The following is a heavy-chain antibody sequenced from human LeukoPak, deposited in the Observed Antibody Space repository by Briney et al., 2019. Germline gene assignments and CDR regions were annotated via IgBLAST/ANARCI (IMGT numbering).Heavy chain of an antibody. CDR3: ARTYYYDSSGFGP. CDR2: IYYSGST. J-gene: IGHJ5*02. V-gene: IGHV4-59*01. D-gene: IGHD3-22*01. Sequence: SETLSLTCTVSGGSISSYYWSWIRQPPGKGLEWIGYIYYSGSTNCNPSLKSRVTISVDTSKNQFSLKLSSVTAADTAVYYCARTYYYDSSGFGPWGQGTLVTVSS. CDR1: GGSISSYY.